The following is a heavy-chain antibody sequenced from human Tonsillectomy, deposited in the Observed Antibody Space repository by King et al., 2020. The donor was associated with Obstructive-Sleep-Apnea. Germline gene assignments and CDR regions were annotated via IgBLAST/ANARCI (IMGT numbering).Heavy chain of an antibody. Sequence: VQLQESGPGLVKPSETLSLTCAVSGYSISSGFYWGWIRQPPGKGLEWIGSIHHSGSTYYNPSLRSRATISVDTSTNQFSLKLRSVTATDTAVYHCARDPRGGGGDCFFDYWGQGTLVAVSS. CDR2: IHHSGST. J-gene: IGHJ4*02. CDR1: GYSISSGFY. V-gene: IGHV4-38-2*02. D-gene: IGHD2-21*02. CDR3: ARDPRGGGGDCFFDY.